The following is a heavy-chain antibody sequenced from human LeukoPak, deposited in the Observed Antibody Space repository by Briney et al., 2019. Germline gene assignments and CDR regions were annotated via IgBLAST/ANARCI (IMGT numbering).Heavy chain of an antibody. CDR1: GFTFSSYP. CDR3: VRVRDSSNWYVFDI. CDR2: ISYDESNK. J-gene: IGHJ3*02. Sequence: GRSLRLSCAASGFTFSSYPMHWVRQAPGKGLEWVAVISYDESNKYYADSVKGRFTVSRDNSKNTLYLQMNSLRAEDTAVYYCVRVRDSSNWYVFDIWGQGTMVTVSS. D-gene: IGHD6-13*01. V-gene: IGHV3-30*04.